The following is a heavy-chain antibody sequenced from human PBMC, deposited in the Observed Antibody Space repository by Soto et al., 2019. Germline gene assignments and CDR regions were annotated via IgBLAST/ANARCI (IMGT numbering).Heavy chain of an antibody. CDR1: GGSVSSGSYY. V-gene: IGHV4-61*01. CDR3: ARGALFELPSTMLDY. D-gene: IGHD3-10*02. J-gene: IGHJ4*02. Sequence: SETLSLTCTVSGGSVSSGSYYWSWIRQPPGKGLEWIGYIYYSGSTNYNPSLKSRVTISVDTSKNQFSLKLSSVTAADTAVYYCARGALFELPSTMLDYWGQGTLVTVSS. CDR2: IYYSGST.